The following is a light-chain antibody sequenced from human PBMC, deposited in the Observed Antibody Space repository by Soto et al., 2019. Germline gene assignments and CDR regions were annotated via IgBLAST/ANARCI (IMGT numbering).Light chain of an antibody. Sequence: DIVMTQSPDSLAVSLGERATINCKSSQSVLYNSDNKNYLAWYQQKAGQPPKLLIYWASTRDSGVPDRFSGSGSGSDFTLTINTLQAEDVAVYSCQQYYTTLSFGGGTKVEIK. CDR2: WAS. CDR1: QSVLYNSDNKNY. V-gene: IGKV4-1*01. CDR3: QQYYTTLS. J-gene: IGKJ4*01.